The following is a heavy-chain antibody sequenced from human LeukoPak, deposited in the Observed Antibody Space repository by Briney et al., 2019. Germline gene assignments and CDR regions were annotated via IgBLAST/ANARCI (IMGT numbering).Heavy chain of an antibody. CDR1: GYTFSSYG. CDR3: ARVGVPPGAFDI. CDR2: ISAYNGNT. Sequence: APMKDPCKASGYTFSSYGISWARQAPGQGLEWMGWISAYNGNTNYAQKLQGRVTMTTDTSTSTAYMELRSLRSDDTAVYYCARVGVPPGAFDIWGQGTMVTVSS. J-gene: IGHJ3*02. D-gene: IGHD3-16*01. V-gene: IGHV1-18*01.